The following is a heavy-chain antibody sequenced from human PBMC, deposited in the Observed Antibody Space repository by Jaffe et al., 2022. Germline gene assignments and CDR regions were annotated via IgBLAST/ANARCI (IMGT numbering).Heavy chain of an antibody. CDR1: GYSFSDYY. D-gene: IGHD1-26*01. CDR2: IYPNSGAT. J-gene: IGHJ4*02. V-gene: IGHV1-2*06. Sequence: QVQLAQSGAEVKKPGASVKVSCKASGYSFSDYYIHWVRQAPGQGLEWMGRIYPNSGATIYAQKFQDRFTMTRDTSINTGYMELSSLKSDDTAVYYCTRDGHRWDFDYWGQGTLVTVSS. CDR3: TRDGHRWDFDY.